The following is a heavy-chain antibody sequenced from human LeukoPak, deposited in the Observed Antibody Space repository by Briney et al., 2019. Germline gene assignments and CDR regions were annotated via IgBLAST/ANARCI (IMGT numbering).Heavy chain of an antibody. D-gene: IGHD3-22*01. V-gene: IGHV3-23*01. CDR3: ARDVPYYYDSSGYYSPFDC. J-gene: IGHJ4*02. Sequence: PGGSLRLSCAASGFTFSSYGMHWVRQAPGKGLEWVSDISGTGGRTYYADSVKGRFTISRDNSKNTVDLLMNSLRAEDTAIYYCARDVPYYYDSSGYYSPFDCWGQGTLVTVSS. CDR2: ISGTGGRT. CDR1: GFTFSSYG.